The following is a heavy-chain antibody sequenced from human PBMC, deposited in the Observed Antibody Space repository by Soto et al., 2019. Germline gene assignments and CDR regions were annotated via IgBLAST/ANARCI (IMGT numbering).Heavy chain of an antibody. D-gene: IGHD2-2*01. CDR3: ATGVVPAPKWGYYSYGLDV. J-gene: IGHJ6*02. V-gene: IGHV3-11*01. CDR1: GFTFSDYY. CDR2: ISSGGFIT. Sequence: QVQLVESGGGSVKPGGSLRLSCAASGFTFSDYYMRWIRQAPGKGLEWVSYISSGGFITYYADSVKGRFTTSWDKAKNSLYLQMNTLSANDTAVYYCATGVVPAPKWGYYSYGLDVWGQGTPVTVSS.